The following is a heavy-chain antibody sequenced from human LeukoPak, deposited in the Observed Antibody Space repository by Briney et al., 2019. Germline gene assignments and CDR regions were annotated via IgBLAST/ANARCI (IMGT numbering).Heavy chain of an antibody. CDR1: GYTFTSYD. CDR3: ARVHSDYYDSSGYPDY. Sequence: ASVKVSCKASGYTFTSYDINWVRQATGQGLEWMGWMNPNSGNTGYAQKFQGRVTITRDTSTSTAYMELSSLRSEDTAVYYCARVHSDYYDSSGYPDYWGQGTLVTVSS. V-gene: IGHV1-8*03. CDR2: MNPNSGNT. J-gene: IGHJ4*02. D-gene: IGHD3-22*01.